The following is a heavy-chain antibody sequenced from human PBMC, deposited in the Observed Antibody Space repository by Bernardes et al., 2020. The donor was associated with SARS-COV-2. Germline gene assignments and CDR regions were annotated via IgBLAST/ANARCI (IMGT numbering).Heavy chain of an antibody. CDR3: ARDIYGSGSSLCGMDV. J-gene: IGHJ6*02. CDR2: ISYDGSGK. V-gene: IGHV3-30-3*01. D-gene: IGHD3-10*01. Sequence: GGSLRLSCAASGFTFSNNVFHWVRQAPGKGLEWVTMISYDGSGKHYADSVKGRFTISRDNSMNTLYLQMNSLRAEDTAVYYCARDIYGSGSSLCGMDVWGQGTTVTVSS. CDR1: GFTFSNNV.